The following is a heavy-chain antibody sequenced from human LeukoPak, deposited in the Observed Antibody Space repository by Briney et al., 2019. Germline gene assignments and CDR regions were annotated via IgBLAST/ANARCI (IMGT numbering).Heavy chain of an antibody. D-gene: IGHD6-13*01. Sequence: SQTLSLTCAVSGDSVSSNSAAWHWIRPSPSRGLEWLGRTYFRSKWYNDYAVSVRSRITFSADTYQNQFSLQLNSVTPEDTAVYYCASGIATRLDPWGQGTLVTVSS. V-gene: IGHV6-1*01. J-gene: IGHJ5*02. CDR2: TYFRSKWYN. CDR3: ASGIATRLDP. CDR1: GDSVSSNSAA.